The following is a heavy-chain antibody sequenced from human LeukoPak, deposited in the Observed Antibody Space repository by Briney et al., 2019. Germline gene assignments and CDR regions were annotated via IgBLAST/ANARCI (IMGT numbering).Heavy chain of an antibody. CDR3: ARGLDYDILTGYFGY. Sequence: GASVKVSCKPSGYTFTDYYIHWVRQAPGQGLEWMGWVNPTSGGTVYAQKFQGRVTMTRDTSISTAYMELSRLRSDDTAVYYCARGLDYDILTGYFGYWGQGTLVTVSS. V-gene: IGHV1-2*02. D-gene: IGHD3-9*01. J-gene: IGHJ4*02. CDR1: GYTFTDYY. CDR2: VNPTSGGT.